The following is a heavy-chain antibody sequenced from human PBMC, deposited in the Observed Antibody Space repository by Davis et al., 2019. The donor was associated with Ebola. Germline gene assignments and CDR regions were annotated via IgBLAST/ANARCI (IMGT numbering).Heavy chain of an antibody. CDR1: GGSISSSNW. V-gene: IGHV4-4*02. J-gene: IGHJ6*02. CDR3: ARGPHYYGMDV. CDR2: IYHSGST. Sequence: MPSETLSLTCAVSGGSISSSNWWSWVRQPPGKGLEWIGEIYHSGSTNYNPSLKSRVTISVDTSKNQFSLKLSSVTAADTAVYYCARGPHYYGMDVWGQGTTVTVSS.